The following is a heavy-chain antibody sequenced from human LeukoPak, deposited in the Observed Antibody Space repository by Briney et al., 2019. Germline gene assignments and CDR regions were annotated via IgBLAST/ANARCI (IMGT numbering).Heavy chain of an antibody. D-gene: IGHD3-22*01. Sequence: GGSLRLSCAASGFTFSSYAMSWVRQAPGKGLEWVSAISGSGGSTYYADSVKGRFTISRDNSKNTLYLQMNSLRAEDTAVYYCAKGSDYYDSRIYFDYWGQGTLVTVTS. CDR1: GFTFSSYA. J-gene: IGHJ4*02. CDR2: ISGSGGST. CDR3: AKGSDYYDSRIYFDY. V-gene: IGHV3-23*01.